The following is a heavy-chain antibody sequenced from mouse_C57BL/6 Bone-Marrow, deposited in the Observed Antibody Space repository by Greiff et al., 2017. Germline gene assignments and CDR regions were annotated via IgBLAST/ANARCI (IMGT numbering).Heavy chain of an antibody. D-gene: IGHD1-1*01. V-gene: IGHV1-81*01. J-gene: IGHJ2*01. CDR2: IYPRSGNT. Sequence: VKLVESGAELARPGASVKLSCKASGYTFTSYGISWVKQRTGQGLEWIGEIYPRSGNTYYNEKFKGKATLTADKSSSTAYMELRSLTSEDSAVYFWARWDYYYYGSSPYYFDYWGQGTTLTVSS. CDR3: ARWDYYYYGSSPYYFDY. CDR1: GYTFTSYG.